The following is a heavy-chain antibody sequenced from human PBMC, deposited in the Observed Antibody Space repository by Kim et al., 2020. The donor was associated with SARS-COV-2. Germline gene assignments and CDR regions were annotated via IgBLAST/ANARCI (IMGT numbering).Heavy chain of an antibody. Sequence: SETLSLTCTVSGGSISSSSYYWGWIRQPPGKGLEWIGSIYYSGSTYYNPSLKSRVTISVDTSKNQFSLKLSSVTAADTAVYYCARDGWIAAAGTLYYYYG. CDR1: GGSISSSSYY. CDR3: ARDGWIAAAGTLYYYYG. CDR2: IYYSGST. V-gene: IGHV4-39*07. D-gene: IGHD6-13*01. J-gene: IGHJ6*01.